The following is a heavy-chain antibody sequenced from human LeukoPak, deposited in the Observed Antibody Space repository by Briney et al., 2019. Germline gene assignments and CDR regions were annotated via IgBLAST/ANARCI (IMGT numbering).Heavy chain of an antibody. J-gene: IGHJ4*02. CDR3: ARRGIAAARDY. Sequence: GSLRLSCAASGFTFSSYAMSWVRQAPGKGLEWIGEINHSGSTNYNPSLKSRVTISVDTSKNQFSLKLSSVTAADTAVYYCARRGIAAARDYWGQGTLVTVSS. D-gene: IGHD6-13*01. V-gene: IGHV4-34*08. CDR2: INHSGST. CDR1: GFTFSSYA.